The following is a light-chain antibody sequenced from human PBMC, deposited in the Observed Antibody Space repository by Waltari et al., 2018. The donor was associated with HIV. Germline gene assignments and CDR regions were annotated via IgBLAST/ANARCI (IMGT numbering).Light chain of an antibody. V-gene: IGKV1-12*01. CDR2: AAS. Sequence: DIRMPQSPSSVSASVGDRVTITCRASQDISSWLAWYQQKPGKAPKLLIYAASSLQSGVPSRFSGSGSGTDFTLTITSLQPDDFATYYCQQANSFPMTFGRGTRLEIK. CDR3: QQANSFPMT. CDR1: QDISSW. J-gene: IGKJ5*01.